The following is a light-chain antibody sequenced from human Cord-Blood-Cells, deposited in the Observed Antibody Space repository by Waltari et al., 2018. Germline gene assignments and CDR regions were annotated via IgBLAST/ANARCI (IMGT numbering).Light chain of an antibody. J-gene: IGLJ3*02. CDR2: DVS. V-gene: IGLV2-14*01. CDR3: SSYTSSSTLV. Sequence: QSALTQPASVSGSPGQSITIPCTGTSSDVGGSNYASWYQQHPGKAPNLMIYDVSNRPSGVSNRFSGSKSGNTASLTISGLQAEDEADYYCSSYTSSSTLVFGGGTKLTVL. CDR1: SSDVGGSNY.